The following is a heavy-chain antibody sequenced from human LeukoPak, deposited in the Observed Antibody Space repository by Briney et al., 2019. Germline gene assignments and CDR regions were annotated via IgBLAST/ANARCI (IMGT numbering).Heavy chain of an antibody. J-gene: IGHJ4*02. V-gene: IGHV3-23*01. CDR3: AKGTGRFDY. D-gene: IGHD3/OR15-3a*01. CDR2: ISGSGGSA. CDR1: GFTFNNAW. Sequence: PGGSLRLSCAASGFTFNNAWMNWVRQAPGKGLEWVSAISGSGGSAYYADSVKGRFTISRDNSKNTLYLQMNSLRAEDTAVYYCAKGTGRFDYWGQGTLVTVSS.